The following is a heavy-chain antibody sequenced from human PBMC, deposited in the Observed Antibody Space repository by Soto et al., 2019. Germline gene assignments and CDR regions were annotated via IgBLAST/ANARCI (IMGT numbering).Heavy chain of an antibody. D-gene: IGHD2-15*01. CDR2: INPSGGST. CDR3: ARGSIVVVVAARADWFDP. J-gene: IGHJ5*02. CDR1: GYTFTSYY. V-gene: IGHV1-46*03. Sequence: ASVKVSCKASGYTFTSYYMHWVRQAPGQGLEWMGIINPSGGSTSYAQKFQGRVTMTRDTSTSTVYMELSSLRSEDTAVYYCARGSIVVVVAARADWFDPWGQGTLVTVSS.